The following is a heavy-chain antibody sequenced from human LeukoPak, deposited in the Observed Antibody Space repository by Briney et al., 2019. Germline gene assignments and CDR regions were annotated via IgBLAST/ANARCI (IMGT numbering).Heavy chain of an antibody. J-gene: IGHJ3*02. CDR2: ISAYNGNT. D-gene: IGHD3-16*02. V-gene: IGHV1-18*01. Sequence: ASVKVSCKTSGYTFTNFGINWVRQAPGQGLEWMGWISAYNGNTNYAQKLQGRGTMTTDPSTSTAYMELRSLRSDDTAVYYCARARGYDYVWGSYRYTPPVAFDNWGQGTMVTVSS. CDR3: ARARGYDYVWGSYRYTPPVAFDN. CDR1: GYTFTNFG.